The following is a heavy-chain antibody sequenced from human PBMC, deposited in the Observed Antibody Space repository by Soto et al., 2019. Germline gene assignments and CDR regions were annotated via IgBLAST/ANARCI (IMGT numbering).Heavy chain of an antibody. CDR2: INTYNANT. V-gene: IGHV1-18*01. J-gene: IGHJ4*02. Sequence: QVQLVQSGAEVKKPGGSVKVSCKASGYTLITYGISWVRQAPGEGLEWMGQINTYNANTKYVQKFQGRVTMTTDTSTNTAYMEVRSLRSDDTAVYYCPRDGNSHGFLDYWGQGTLVTVSS. CDR3: PRDGNSHGFLDY. D-gene: IGHD3-10*01. CDR1: GYTLITYG.